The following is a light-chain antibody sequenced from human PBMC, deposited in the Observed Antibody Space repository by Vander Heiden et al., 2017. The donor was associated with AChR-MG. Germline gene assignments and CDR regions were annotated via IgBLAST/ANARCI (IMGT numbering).Light chain of an antibody. CDR1: SSDVGGYNY. CDR3: SSYTSSSTRG. J-gene: IGLJ1*01. CDR2: DVS. Sequence: QSALTPPASVSGSPGQSITISCTGTSSDVGGYNYVSWYQQHPGKAPKLMIYDVSERPSGVSNRFSGSKSGNTASLTISGLQAEDEADYYCSSYTSSSTRGFGTGTKVTVL. V-gene: IGLV2-14*01.